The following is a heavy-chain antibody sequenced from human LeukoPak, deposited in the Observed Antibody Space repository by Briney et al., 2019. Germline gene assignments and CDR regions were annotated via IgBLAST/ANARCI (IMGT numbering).Heavy chain of an antibody. CDR1: GGSVSSGSYY. V-gene: IGHV4-61*01. CDR3: ARDYFEDCSSTSCYPYYYGMDV. D-gene: IGHD2-2*01. Sequence: SETLSLTCTVSGGSVSSGSYYWSWIRQPPGKGLEWIGYIYYTGSTNYNPSLKSRVTISVDTSKNQFSLKLSSVTAADTAVYYCARDYFEDCSSTSCYPYYYGMDVWGQGTTVTVSS. CDR2: IYYTGST. J-gene: IGHJ6*02.